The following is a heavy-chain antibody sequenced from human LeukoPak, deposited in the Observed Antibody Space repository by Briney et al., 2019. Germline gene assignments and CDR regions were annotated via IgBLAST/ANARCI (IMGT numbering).Heavy chain of an antibody. CDR3: ATEVDRSFDH. J-gene: IGHJ4*02. CDR1: GFTISDYY. D-gene: IGHD2-15*01. Sequence: GGSLRLSCAASGFTISDYYMAWIRQAPGKGLEWISYITSNSYSMYYADSVEGRFTISRDNAEGSVFLQMDGLRVEDTAVYYCATEVDRSFDHWGQGVLVTVSS. CDR2: ITSNSYSM. V-gene: IGHV3-11*01.